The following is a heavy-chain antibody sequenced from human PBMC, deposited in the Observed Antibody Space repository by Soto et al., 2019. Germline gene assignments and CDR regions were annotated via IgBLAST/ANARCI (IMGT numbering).Heavy chain of an antibody. CDR2: IPYDGSNK. D-gene: IGHD2-15*01. V-gene: IGHV3-30-3*01. Sequence: ESVGGVVQPGRSLRLSCAASGFTFSSYAMHWVRQAPGKGLEWVAVIPYDGSNKYYADSVKGRFTISRDNSKNTLYLQMNSLRAEDTAVYYCARSGGYCSGGSCYSSGWYFDLWGRGTLVTVSS. CDR3: ARSGGYCSGGSCYSSGWYFDL. J-gene: IGHJ2*01. CDR1: GFTFSSYA.